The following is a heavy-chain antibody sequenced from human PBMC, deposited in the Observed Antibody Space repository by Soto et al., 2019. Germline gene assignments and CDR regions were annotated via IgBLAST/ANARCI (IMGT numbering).Heavy chain of an antibody. V-gene: IGHV1-46*01. CDR1: GYTFTSHY. Sequence: GASVKVSCKASGYTFTSHYMHWVRQAPGQGLEWLGFIHPSGGSTTYAQKFQGRVTMTRGTSTGTVYMELSSLRSEDTAVYYCARARGGTYFDDAFDIWG. J-gene: IGHJ3*02. CDR2: IHPSGGST. CDR3: ARARGGTYFDDAFDI. D-gene: IGHD1-26*01.